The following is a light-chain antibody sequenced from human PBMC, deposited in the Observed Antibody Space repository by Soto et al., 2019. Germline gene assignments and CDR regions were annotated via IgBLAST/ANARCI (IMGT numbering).Light chain of an antibody. J-gene: IGKJ1*01. CDR1: QSFSSSS. CDR2: DAS. V-gene: IGKV3-20*01. Sequence: GLKQSPGTLSLYPGERATLSCRASQSFSSSSLAWYQQKPGQAPRLLIYDASSRATGIPDRFSGGGSGTDFTLTISRLEPEDFAVYYCQQYGSSPLGTFGQRTNVDI. CDR3: QQYGSSPLGT.